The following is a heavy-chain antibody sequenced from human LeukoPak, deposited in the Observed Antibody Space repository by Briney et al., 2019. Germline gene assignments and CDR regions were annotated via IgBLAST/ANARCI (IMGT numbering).Heavy chain of an antibody. Sequence: SETLFLTCAVYSGSFSGYYWSWIRQPPGKGLEWIGEINHSGSTNYNPSLKSRVTISVDTSKNQFSLKLSSVTAADTAVYYCARRWVAVANSNFDYWGQGTLVTVSS. CDR3: ARRWVAVANSNFDY. CDR2: INHSGST. V-gene: IGHV4-34*01. D-gene: IGHD6-19*01. CDR1: SGSFSGYY. J-gene: IGHJ4*02.